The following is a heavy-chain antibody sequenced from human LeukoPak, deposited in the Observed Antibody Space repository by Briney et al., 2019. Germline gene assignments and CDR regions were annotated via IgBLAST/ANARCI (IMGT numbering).Heavy chain of an antibody. V-gene: IGHV3-21*01. CDR3: ARARPPTYYYDSSGYTDY. CDR2: ISSSSSYI. CDR1: GFTFSSYS. Sequence: GGSLRLSCAASGFTFSSYSMNWVRQAPGKGLEWVSSISSSSSYIYYADSVKGRFTISRDNAKNSLYLQMNSLRAEDTAVYYCARARPPTYYYDSSGYTDYWGQGTLVTVSS. D-gene: IGHD3-22*01. J-gene: IGHJ4*02.